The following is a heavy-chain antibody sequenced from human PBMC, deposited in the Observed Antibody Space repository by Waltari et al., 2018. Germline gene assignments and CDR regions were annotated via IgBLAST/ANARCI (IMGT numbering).Heavy chain of an antibody. V-gene: IGHV4-39*01. CDR1: GGSITSTNYY. CDR2: IYYRGRT. D-gene: IGHD5-12*01. J-gene: IGHJ4*02. CDR3: ARHRDIVATMFDY. Sequence: QLQLEESGPGLVKPSEPLSLTCTVSGGSITSTNYYWGWIRQPPGKGLEWIGTIYYRGRTYYTPSLKSRVTISVDTSKNQFSLKLSSVTAADTAVYYCARHRDIVATMFDYWGQGTLVTVSS.